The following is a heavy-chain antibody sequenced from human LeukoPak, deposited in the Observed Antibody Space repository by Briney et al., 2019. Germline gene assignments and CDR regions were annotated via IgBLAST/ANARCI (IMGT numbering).Heavy chain of an antibody. V-gene: IGHV3-23*01. D-gene: IGHD6-19*01. J-gene: IGHJ4*02. CDR2: ISGSGGST. Sequence: GGSLRLSCAASGFTFSSYAMSWVRQAPGKGLEWVSAISGSGGSTYYADSVKGRFTISRDNSKNTLYLQMNSLRAEDTAVYYCASHRRRIAVAGSDYWGQGTLVTVSS. CDR3: ASHRRRIAVAGSDY. CDR1: GFTFSSYA.